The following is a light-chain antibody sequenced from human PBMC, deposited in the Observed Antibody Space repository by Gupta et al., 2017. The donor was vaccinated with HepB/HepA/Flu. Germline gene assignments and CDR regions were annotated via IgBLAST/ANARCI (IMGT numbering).Light chain of an antibody. CDR2: DVS. CDR1: SSDVGGYNY. Sequence: QSALTQPASVSGSPGQSITISCTGTSSDVGGYNYVSWYQQPPGKAPKLMIYDVSNRPSGGSNRFSGSKSGNTASXAXSGHQAXDEDDYYCSSYTSSRVFGGGTKLTVL. CDR3: SSYTSSRV. J-gene: IGLJ2*01. V-gene: IGLV2-14*03.